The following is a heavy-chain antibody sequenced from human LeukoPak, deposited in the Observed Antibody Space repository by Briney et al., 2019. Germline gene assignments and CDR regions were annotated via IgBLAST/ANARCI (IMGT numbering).Heavy chain of an antibody. CDR1: GGSFSGYY. D-gene: IGHD6-19*01. Sequence: PSETLSLTCAVYGGSFSGYYWSWIRQPPGKGLEWIGEINHSGSTNYNPSLKSRVTISVDTSKNQFSLKLSSVTAADTAVYYCARTRQYSSGWPDAFDIWGQGTMVTVSS. CDR2: INHSGST. J-gene: IGHJ3*02. CDR3: ARTRQYSSGWPDAFDI. V-gene: IGHV4-34*01.